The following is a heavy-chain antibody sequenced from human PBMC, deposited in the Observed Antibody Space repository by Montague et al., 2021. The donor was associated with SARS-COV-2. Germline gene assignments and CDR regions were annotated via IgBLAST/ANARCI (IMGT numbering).Heavy chain of an antibody. CDR1: GGSFSAHS. V-gene: IGHV4-34*01. D-gene: IGHD3/OR15-3a*01. CDR2: INHSGST. CDR3: ARGGLAGGNYDIWNFANTRPLDY. J-gene: IGHJ4*02. Sequence: SETLSLTCAVYGGSFSAHSWSWIRQSPGKGLDWIGEINHSGSTTYMSSLTSRVTMSVDTSKNQFSLKMSSVTAAATAIYYCARGGLAGGNYDIWNFANTRPLDYWGQGTQVTVSS.